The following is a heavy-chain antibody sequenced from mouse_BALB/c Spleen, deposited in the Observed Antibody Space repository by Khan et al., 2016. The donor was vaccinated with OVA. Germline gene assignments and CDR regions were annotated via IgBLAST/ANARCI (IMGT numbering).Heavy chain of an antibody. V-gene: IGHV3-1*02. J-gene: IGHJ2*01. CDR3: ARFDGSRAFDY. Sequence: EVQLQESGPDLVKPSQSLSLTCTVTGSSITSGYSWHWIRQFPGNKLEWMGYIHYSGITNYNPSLKSRISITRGTSKNQFFLQLNSVTAEDTATYYCARFDGSRAFDYWGQGTTLTVSA. CDR1: GSSITSGYS. D-gene: IGHD1-1*01. CDR2: IHYSGIT.